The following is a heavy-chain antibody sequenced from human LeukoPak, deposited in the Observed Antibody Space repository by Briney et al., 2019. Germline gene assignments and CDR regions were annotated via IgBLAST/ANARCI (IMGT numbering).Heavy chain of an antibody. V-gene: IGHV3-23*01. CDR3: AKGLTYNSGSRGYFDY. Sequence: AGSLRLSCAASGFTFSSYAMSWVRQAPGKGLEWVSAISNSGGSTYYTDSVKGRFAISRDNPKNTLYLQMNSLRAEDTAVYYCAKGLTYNSGSRGYFDYWGQGTLVTVSS. D-gene: IGHD6-19*01. J-gene: IGHJ4*02. CDR2: ISNSGGST. CDR1: GFTFSSYA.